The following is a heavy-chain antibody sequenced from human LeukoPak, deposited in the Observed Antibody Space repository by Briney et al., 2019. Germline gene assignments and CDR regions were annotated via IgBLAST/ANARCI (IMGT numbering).Heavy chain of an antibody. CDR1: GVAISSGGNY. J-gene: IGHJ2*01. CDR2: INYSGST. Sequence: SGTLCLTCTVSGVAISSGGNYWIGIAQPPGKGREWIGNINYSGSTYYNPSLKSRVTISVDTSKNQFSLKLSSVTAADTAVYYCARDRGEAEQRSPWYFDLWGRGTLVTVSS. D-gene: IGHD6-25*01. V-gene: IGHV4-31*02. CDR3: ARDRGEAEQRSPWYFDL.